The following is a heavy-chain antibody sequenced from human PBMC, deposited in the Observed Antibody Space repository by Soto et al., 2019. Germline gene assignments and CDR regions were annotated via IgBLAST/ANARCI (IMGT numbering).Heavy chain of an antibody. V-gene: IGHV4-30-4*01. D-gene: IGHD3-10*02. Sequence: QVQLQEAGPGLVRPSQTLSLTCTVAGGSMSENDNYWSWLRQSPGQGLQWIGYIYDTWTTSYSPSLKSRVTMSADTSRNQFSLKLTSVTAADTALYFCARGIVRGGFDIWGQGTLVTVSS. CDR3: ARGIVRGGFDI. CDR1: GGSMSENDNY. J-gene: IGHJ3*02. CDR2: IYDTWTT.